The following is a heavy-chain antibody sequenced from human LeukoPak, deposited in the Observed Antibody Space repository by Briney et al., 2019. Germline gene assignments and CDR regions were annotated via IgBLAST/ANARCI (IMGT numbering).Heavy chain of an antibody. CDR1: GFTFSNYW. CDR3: ATWYRRDGYPGEDTFDY. D-gene: IGHD5-24*01. CDR2: ISYDGSNK. Sequence: QPGGSLRLSCAASGFTFSNYWMHWVRQAPGKGLEWVAVISYDGSNKYYADSVKGRFTISRDNSKNTLYLQMNSLRAEDTAVYYCATWYRRDGYPGEDTFDYWGQGTLVTVSS. J-gene: IGHJ4*02. V-gene: IGHV3-30-3*01.